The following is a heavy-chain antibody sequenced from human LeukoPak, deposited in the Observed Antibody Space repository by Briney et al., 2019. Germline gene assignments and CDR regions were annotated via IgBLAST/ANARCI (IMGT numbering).Heavy chain of an antibody. CDR3: ARRLEPLGPFGY. Sequence: PGGALRLSCAASGFTVSSNYMSWVRQAPGKGLEWVSVIYSGGSTYYADSVKGRFTISRDNSKNTLYLQMNSPRAEDTAVYYCARRLEPLGPFGYWGQGTLVTVSS. D-gene: IGHD3-16*02. CDR1: GFTVSSNY. J-gene: IGHJ4*02. V-gene: IGHV3-66*02. CDR2: IYSGGST.